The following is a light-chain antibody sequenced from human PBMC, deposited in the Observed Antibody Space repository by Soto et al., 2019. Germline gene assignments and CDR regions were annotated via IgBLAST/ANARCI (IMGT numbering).Light chain of an antibody. CDR3: AAWDDSLNGWV. CDR1: SSNIGSTT. V-gene: IGLV1-44*01. CDR2: SNN. Sequence: QSVLTQPPPASGTPGQRVTISCSGSSSNIGSTTVNWYQQLPGTAPKLLIYSNNQRPSGVPDRFSGSKSGTSASLAISGLQSEDEADYYCAAWDDSLNGWVFGGGTKVTVL. J-gene: IGLJ3*02.